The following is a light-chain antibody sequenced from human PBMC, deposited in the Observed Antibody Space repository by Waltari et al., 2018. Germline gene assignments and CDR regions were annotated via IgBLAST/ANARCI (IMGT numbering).Light chain of an antibody. CDR1: SSNIGKNP. J-gene: IGLJ3*02. V-gene: IGLV1-44*01. CDR2: SNN. Sequence: QSVLTQPPSASGTPGQRVTISCSGSSSNIGKNPVNWYQHFPGTAPKLLIFSNNERPSGVPARFSGSRSDTSASLAISGLQSGDEAYYYCASWDDSLSGFWVFGGGTKLTVL. CDR3: ASWDDSLSGFWV.